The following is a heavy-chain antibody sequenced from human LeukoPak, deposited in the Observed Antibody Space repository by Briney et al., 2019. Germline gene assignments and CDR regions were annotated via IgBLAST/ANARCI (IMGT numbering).Heavy chain of an antibody. J-gene: IGHJ2*01. CDR1: GFTFSTYW. D-gene: IGHD3-10*01. CDR2: IKSDGSST. CDR3: ARCRGLWYFDL. Sequence: QPGGSLTLSCAASGFTFSTYWMHWVRQVPGKGLVWVSRIKSDGSSTRYADSVKGRFTISRDNAKNTLYLQMNSLRAEDTAVYFCARCRGLWYFDLWGRGTLVTVSS. V-gene: IGHV3-74*01.